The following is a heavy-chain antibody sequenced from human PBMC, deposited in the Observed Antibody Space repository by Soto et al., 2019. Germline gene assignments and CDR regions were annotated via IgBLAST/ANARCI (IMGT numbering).Heavy chain of an antibody. J-gene: IGHJ5*02. CDR3: ARMASFGSLNWFDP. D-gene: IGHD5-18*01. V-gene: IGHV1-8*01. Sequence: ASVKVSGKASGYTFTNNDVTWVRQATGQGLEWMGWMNHGSGDTGYAQKFQGRVTMTRNISIATAYMELSSLRSEDTAIYYCARMASFGSLNWFDPWGQGTLVTVSS. CDR2: MNHGSGDT. CDR1: GYTFTNND.